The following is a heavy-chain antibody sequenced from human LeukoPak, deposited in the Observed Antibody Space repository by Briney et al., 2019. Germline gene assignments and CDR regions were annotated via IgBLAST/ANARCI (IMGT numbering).Heavy chain of an antibody. J-gene: IGHJ4*02. CDR2: IYTSGST. V-gene: IGHV4-4*07. CDR1: GGSISSYY. Sequence: PSEPLSLTCTVSGGSISSYYWSWIRPPAGEGLELIGRIYTSGSTNYNPSLKSRVTMSVDTSKNQFSLKLSSVTAADTAVYYCARQGPSCSGGSCYSRLFSTFVYWGQGALVTVSS. CDR3: ARQGPSCSGGSCYSRLFSTFVY. D-gene: IGHD2-15*01.